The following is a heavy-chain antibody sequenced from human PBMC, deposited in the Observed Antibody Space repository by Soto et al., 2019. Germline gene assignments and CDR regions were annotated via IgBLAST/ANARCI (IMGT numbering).Heavy chain of an antibody. Sequence: GGSLRLSCAASGFTFSNYAMSWVRQAPWKGLEWVSAISGSGASTYYADSVKGRFTISRDNSKSTLYLQMNSLRAEDTAVYYCAKRAETTAGHYSYYMDVWGKGTTVTVSS. V-gene: IGHV3-23*01. D-gene: IGHD4-17*01. J-gene: IGHJ6*03. CDR3: AKRAETTAGHYSYYMDV. CDR1: GFTFSNYA. CDR2: ISGSGAST.